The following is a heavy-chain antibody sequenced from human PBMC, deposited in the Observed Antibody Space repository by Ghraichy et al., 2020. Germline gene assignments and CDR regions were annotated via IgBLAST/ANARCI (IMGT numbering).Heavy chain of an antibody. CDR3: AKSRDPYYDFWSGREYYFDY. CDR1: GFTFSSYA. V-gene: IGHV3-23*01. Sequence: GGSLRLSCAASGFTFSSYAMSWVRQAPGKGLEWVSAISGSGGSTYYADSVKGRFTISRDNSKNTLYLQMNSLRAEDTAVYYCAKSRDPYYDFWSGREYYFDYWGQGTLVTVSS. CDR2: ISGSGGST. D-gene: IGHD3-3*01. J-gene: IGHJ4*02.